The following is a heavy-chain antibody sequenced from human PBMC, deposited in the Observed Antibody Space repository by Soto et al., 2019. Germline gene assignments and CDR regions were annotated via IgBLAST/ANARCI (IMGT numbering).Heavy chain of an antibody. Sequence: PGGSLRLSCAASGFTFSSYSMNCVRQAPGKGLKWVSSISSTTSHIYYTDSVQGRFTISRDNAKNSLYLQMDSLRAEDTAMYYCAGHLASRYSDSWYKGWHIDYWGQGALVTVSS. V-gene: IGHV3-21*01. D-gene: IGHD1-26*01. CDR1: GFTFSSYS. CDR2: ISSTTSHI. CDR3: AGHLASRYSDSWYKGWHIDY. J-gene: IGHJ4*02.